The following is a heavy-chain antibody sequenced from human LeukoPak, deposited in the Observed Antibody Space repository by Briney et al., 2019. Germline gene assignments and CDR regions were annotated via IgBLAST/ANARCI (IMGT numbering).Heavy chain of an antibody. D-gene: IGHD1-26*01. J-gene: IGHJ4*02. CDR1: GGSISSSSYY. CDR3: ARDIDDEWELRGYFDY. CDR2: INHSGST. Sequence: SETLSLTCTVSGGSISSSSYYWGWIRQPPGKGLEWIGEINHSGSTNYNPSLKSRVTISVDTSKNQFSLKLSSVTAADTAVYYCARDIDDEWELRGYFDYWGQGTLVTVSS. V-gene: IGHV4-39*07.